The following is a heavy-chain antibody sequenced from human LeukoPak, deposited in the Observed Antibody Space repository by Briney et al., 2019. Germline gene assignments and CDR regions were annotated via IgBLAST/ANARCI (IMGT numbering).Heavy chain of an antibody. CDR1: GFTFSSYA. D-gene: IGHD6-13*01. V-gene: IGHV3-30-3*01. CDR3: ARDRQQLAPNWFDP. Sequence: GGSLRLSCAASGFTFSSYAMNWVRQAPGKGLEWVAVISYHGSSKYYADSVKGRFTMYRDNSQNTLYLQMNSLRAEDTAVYYCARDRQQLAPNWFDPWGQGTLVTVSS. CDR2: ISYHGSSK. J-gene: IGHJ5*02.